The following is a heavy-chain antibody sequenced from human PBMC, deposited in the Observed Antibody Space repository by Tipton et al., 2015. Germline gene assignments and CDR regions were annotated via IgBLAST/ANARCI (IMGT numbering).Heavy chain of an antibody. J-gene: IGHJ4*02. CDR3: ARAMLVAAGTPYYFDY. V-gene: IGHV4-61*01. CDR1: GGSVCNGNFY. CDR2: LYYCGNT. D-gene: IGHD6-13*01. Sequence: TLSLTCTVSGGSVCNGNFYWTWIRQPPGKSLEWIGHLYYCGNTNYSPSLKSRVTISVDTPKNQFSLELNSVTAADTAVYYCARAMLVAAGTPYYFDYWGQGTLVTVSS.